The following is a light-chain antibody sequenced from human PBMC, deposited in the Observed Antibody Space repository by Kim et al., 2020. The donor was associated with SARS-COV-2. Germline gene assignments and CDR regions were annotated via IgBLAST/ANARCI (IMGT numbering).Light chain of an antibody. CDR1: QGMRDD. CDR3: LQYHNYPRT. J-gene: IGKJ1*01. Sequence: ASVGDRVIITCRPSQGMRDDLGWYQQKPGKAPKLLMYVASSPQSGVPSRFSGSGSGTDFTLTISSLRPEDFATYYCLQYHNYPRTFGQGTKVDIK. CDR2: VAS. V-gene: IGKV1-6*01.